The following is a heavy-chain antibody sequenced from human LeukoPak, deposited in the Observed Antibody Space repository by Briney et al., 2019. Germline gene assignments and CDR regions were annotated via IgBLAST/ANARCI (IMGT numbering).Heavy chain of an antibody. V-gene: IGHV4-59*12. CDR3: ARALEGYSNSPLEY. CDR2: IYYSGST. CDR1: GGSISSYY. J-gene: IGHJ4*02. Sequence: PSETLSLTCTVSGGSISSYYWSWIRQPPGKGLEWIGYIYYSGSTNYNPSLKSRVTMSVDTSKNQFSLKLSSVTAADTAVYYCARALEGYSNSPLEYWGQGTLVTVSS. D-gene: IGHD4-11*01.